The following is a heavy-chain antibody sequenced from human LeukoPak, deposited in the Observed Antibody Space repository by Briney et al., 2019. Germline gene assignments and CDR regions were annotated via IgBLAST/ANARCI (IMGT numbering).Heavy chain of an antibody. D-gene: IGHD4-17*01. J-gene: IGHJ4*02. V-gene: IGHV4-39*01. Sequence: PSETLFLTCTVPGGSISSSSYYWGWIRQPPGKGLEWIGSIYYSGSTYYNPSLKSRVTISVDTSKNQFSLKLSSVTAADTAVYYCARTSRTVTLYYFDYWGQGTLVTVSS. CDR3: ARTSRTVTLYYFDY. CDR2: IYYSGST. CDR1: GGSISSSSYY.